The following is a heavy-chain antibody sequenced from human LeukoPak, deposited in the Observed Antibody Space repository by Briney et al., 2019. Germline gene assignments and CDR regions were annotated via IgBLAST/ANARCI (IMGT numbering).Heavy chain of an antibody. CDR3: AKDLANDCSSTSCYGGGGY. D-gene: IGHD2-2*01. CDR1: GFTFSSYA. V-gene: IGHV3-30-3*01. Sequence: TGGSLRLSCAASGFTFSSYAMHWVRQAPGKGLEWVAVISYDGSNKYYADSVKGRFTISRDNSKNTLYLQMNSLRAEDTAVYYCAKDLANDCSSTSCYGGGGYWGQGTLVTVSS. J-gene: IGHJ4*02. CDR2: ISYDGSNK.